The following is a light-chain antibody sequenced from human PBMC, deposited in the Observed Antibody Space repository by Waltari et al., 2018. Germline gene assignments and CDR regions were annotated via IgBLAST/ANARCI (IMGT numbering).Light chain of an antibody. V-gene: IGKV1-39*01. Sequence: DIQMTQSPSSLSASVGDRVTITCRASQSISSYLNWYQQKPGKAPKLLIYAASSLQSGVPSRFSGSGSGTDFTHNISSLQPEDFATYYCQQSYSTPPTFGQGTKVEIK. CDR1: QSISSY. J-gene: IGKJ1*01. CDR3: QQSYSTPPT. CDR2: AAS.